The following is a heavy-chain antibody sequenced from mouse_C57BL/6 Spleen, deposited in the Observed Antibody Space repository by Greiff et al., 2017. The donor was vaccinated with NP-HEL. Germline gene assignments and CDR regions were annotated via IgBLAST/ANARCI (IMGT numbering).Heavy chain of an antibody. CDR2: ISDGGSYT. J-gene: IGHJ4*01. CDR1: GFTFSSYA. D-gene: IGHD1-1*01. Sequence: EVQVVESGGGLVKPGGSLKLSCAASGFTFSSYAMSWVRQTPEKRLEWVATISDGGSYTYYPDNVKGRFTISRDNAKNNLYLQMSHLKSEDTAMYYCARGHWATVVAGGAMDYWGQGTSVTVSS. CDR3: ARGHWATVVAGGAMDY. V-gene: IGHV5-4*01.